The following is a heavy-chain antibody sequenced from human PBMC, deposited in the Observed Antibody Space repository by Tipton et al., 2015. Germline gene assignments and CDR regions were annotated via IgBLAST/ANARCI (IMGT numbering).Heavy chain of an antibody. J-gene: IGHJ5*02. D-gene: IGHD3-22*01. CDR3: ARGGAGYYYDSVGYLS. CDR2: IFHSGST. V-gene: IGHV4-61*01. Sequence: TLSLTCSVSGGSVTSNNYFWSWIRQPPGKGLEWIGYIFHSGSTSYNPSLRGRVFISIDTSKNQFSLKLNSVTAADTAVYYCARGGAGYYYDSVGYLSWGQGTLVTVSS. CDR1: GGSVTSNNYF.